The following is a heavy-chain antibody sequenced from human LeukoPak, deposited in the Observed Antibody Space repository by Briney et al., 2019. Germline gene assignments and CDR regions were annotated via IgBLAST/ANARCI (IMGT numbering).Heavy chain of an antibody. J-gene: IGHJ4*02. Sequence: GGCLRLSCAVSGFTFSDYWMHWVRQASGKGLVWISRINTDGSVTDYADSVKGRFTISRENAKNTLYLQMNSLITEDTALYYCTRSFGGSGDYWGQGTLVTVSS. CDR1: GFTFSDYW. D-gene: IGHD4-23*01. V-gene: IGHV3-74*01. CDR2: INTDGSVT. CDR3: TRSFGGSGDY.